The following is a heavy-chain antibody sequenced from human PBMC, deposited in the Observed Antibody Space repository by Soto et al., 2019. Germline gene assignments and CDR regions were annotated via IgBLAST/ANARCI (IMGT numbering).Heavy chain of an antibody. V-gene: IGHV4-34*01. D-gene: IGHD3-3*01. CDR2: IHHSGST. CDR3: AKGEAAKIYDFWSAPRIYYYYGKDV. J-gene: IGHJ6*02. CDR1: GGSFSGYY. Sequence: PSETLSLTCAVYGGSFSGYYWTWIRQPPGTGLEWIGEIHHSGSTNYNPSLKSRVTISVDTSKNSLYLQMNSLRAEDTALYYCAKGEAAKIYDFWSAPRIYYYYGKDVWGQGTMVTVSS.